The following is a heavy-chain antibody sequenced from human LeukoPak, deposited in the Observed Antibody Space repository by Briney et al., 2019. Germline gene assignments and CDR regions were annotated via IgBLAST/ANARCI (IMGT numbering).Heavy chain of an antibody. CDR3: ATSESGRSWDWFAP. Sequence: SVKVSCKASGGTFSSYAISWVRQAPGQGLEWMGGLTQFFRRTNYTQKFEGRLSITTDESSSTAYMELSDLRSDDTAVYYCATSESGRSWDWFAPWGQGTLVTVS. CDR2: LTQFFRRT. D-gene: IGHD3-10*01. CDR1: GGTFSSYA. V-gene: IGHV1-69*05. J-gene: IGHJ5*02.